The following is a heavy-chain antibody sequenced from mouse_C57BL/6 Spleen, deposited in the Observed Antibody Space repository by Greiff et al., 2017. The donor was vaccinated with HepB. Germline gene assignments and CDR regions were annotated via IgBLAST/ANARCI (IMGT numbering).Heavy chain of an antibody. J-gene: IGHJ2*01. CDR2: IYPSDSET. CDR1: GYTFTSYW. V-gene: IGHV1-61*01. D-gene: IGHD1-1*01. CDR3: AREGMVYGEFDY. Sequence: QVQLQQPGAELVRPGSSVKLSCKASGYTFTSYWMDWVKQRPGQGLEWIGNIYPSDSETHYNQKFKDKATLTVDKSSSTAYMQLSSLTSEDSAVYYCAREGMVYGEFDYWGQGTTLTVSS.